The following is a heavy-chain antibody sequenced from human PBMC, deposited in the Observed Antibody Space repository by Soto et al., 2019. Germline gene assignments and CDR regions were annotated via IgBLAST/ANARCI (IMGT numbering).Heavy chain of an antibody. Sequence: SETLSLTCTVSGSSISSYYWSRIRQPPGKGLEWIGYIYYSGSTNYNPSLKSRVTISVDTSKNQFSLKLSSVTAADTAVYYCASGYSSGWYDNWFDPLGQGTLVTVSS. V-gene: IGHV4-59*08. CDR2: IYYSGST. D-gene: IGHD6-19*01. CDR3: ASGYSSGWYDNWFDP. J-gene: IGHJ5*02. CDR1: GSSISSYY.